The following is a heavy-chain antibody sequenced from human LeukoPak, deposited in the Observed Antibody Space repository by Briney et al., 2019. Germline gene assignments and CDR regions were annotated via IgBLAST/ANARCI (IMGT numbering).Heavy chain of an antibody. Sequence: GGSLRLSCAASGFTFSSYAMHWVRQAPGKGLEWVAVISYDGSNKYYADSVKGRFTISRDNSKNTLYLQMNSLGAEDTAVYYCARGPTYYYDSSGYSWGQGTLVTVSS. J-gene: IGHJ5*02. CDR3: ARGPTYYYDSSGYS. V-gene: IGHV3-30-3*01. D-gene: IGHD3-22*01. CDR2: ISYDGSNK. CDR1: GFTFSSYA.